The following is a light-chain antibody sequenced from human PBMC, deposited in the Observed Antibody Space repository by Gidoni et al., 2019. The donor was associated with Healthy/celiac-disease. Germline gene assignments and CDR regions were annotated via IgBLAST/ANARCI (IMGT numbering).Light chain of an antibody. V-gene: IGKV1-6*01. J-gene: IGKJ1*01. CDR3: LQEYNYPRT. CDR2: AAS. CDR1: QGMRND. Sequence: AIQMTQSPSSLSASVGDRVIITCRATQGMRNDLGWYQQKPGKAPKLLIYAASSLQSGVPSRFSGSGSGTDFTLTISSLQPEDFVTYYCLQEYNYPRTFGQXTKVEIK.